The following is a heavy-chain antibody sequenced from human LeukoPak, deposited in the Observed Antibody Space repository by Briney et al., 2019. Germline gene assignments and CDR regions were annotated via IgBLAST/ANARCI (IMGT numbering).Heavy chain of an antibody. V-gene: IGHV1-46*01. Sequence: ASVKVSCKASEYTFTSYYMHWVRQAPGQGLEWMGIINPSGGSTSYAQKFQGRVTMTRDTSTSTVYMELSSLRSEDTAVYYCARAYYYDSSHYYFDYWGQGTLVTVPS. CDR3: ARAYYYDSSHYYFDY. CDR2: INPSGGST. D-gene: IGHD3-22*01. J-gene: IGHJ4*02. CDR1: EYTFTSYY.